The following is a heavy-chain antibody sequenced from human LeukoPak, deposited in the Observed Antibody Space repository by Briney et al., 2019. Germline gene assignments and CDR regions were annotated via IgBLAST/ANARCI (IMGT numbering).Heavy chain of an antibody. CDR2: IYYSGST. D-gene: IGHD5-12*01. CDR1: GGSISSSSYY. V-gene: IGHV4-39*07. J-gene: IGHJ4*02. Sequence: PSETLSLTCTVSGGSISSSSYYWGWIRQPPGKGLEWIGSIYYSGSTYYNPSLKSRVTISVDTSKNQFSLKLSSVTAADTAVYYCARDSGYTTLDYWGQGTLVTVSS. CDR3: ARDSGYTTLDY.